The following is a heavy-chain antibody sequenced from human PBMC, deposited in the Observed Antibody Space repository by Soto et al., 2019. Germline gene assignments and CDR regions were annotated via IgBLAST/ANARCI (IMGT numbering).Heavy chain of an antibody. CDR3: SNWFDP. CDR1: GFTFTSYA. CDR2: ISYDGSNQ. V-gene: IGHV3-30-3*01. Sequence: GGSLRLSCAASGFTFTSYAMHWVRQAPGKGLEWVAAISYDGSNQYYADSVKGRFTFSRDNSKNTLYLQMNSLRAEDTAVYYCSNWFDPWGQGTLVTVSS. J-gene: IGHJ5*02.